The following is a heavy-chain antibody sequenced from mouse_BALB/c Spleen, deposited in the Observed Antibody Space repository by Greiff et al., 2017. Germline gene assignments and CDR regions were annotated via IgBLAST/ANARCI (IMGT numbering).Heavy chain of an antibody. Sequence: QVHVKQSGAELVRPGSSVKISCKASGYAFSSYWMNWVKQRPGQGLEWIGQIYHGDGDTNYNGKFKGKATLTADKSSSTAYMQLSSLTSEDSAVYFCARGDGSRGAFDYWGQGTTLTVSS. CDR2: IYHGDGDT. J-gene: IGHJ2*01. D-gene: IGHD1-1*01. CDR1: GYAFSSYW. V-gene: IGHV1-80*01. CDR3: ARGDGSRGAFDY.